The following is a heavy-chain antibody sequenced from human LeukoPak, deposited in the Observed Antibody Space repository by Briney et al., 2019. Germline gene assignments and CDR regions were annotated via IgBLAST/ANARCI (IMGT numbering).Heavy chain of an antibody. CDR2: ISGSGGST. Sequence: GGSLRLSCAASGFTFSSYAMSWVRQAPGKGLEWVSAISGSGGSTYYADSVKGRFTISRDNSKNTLYLQMNSLRAEHTAVYYCAKVAYGDYATPPFDSWGQGTLVTVSS. V-gene: IGHV3-23*01. CDR1: GFTFSSYA. D-gene: IGHD4-17*01. CDR3: AKVAYGDYATPPFDS. J-gene: IGHJ4*02.